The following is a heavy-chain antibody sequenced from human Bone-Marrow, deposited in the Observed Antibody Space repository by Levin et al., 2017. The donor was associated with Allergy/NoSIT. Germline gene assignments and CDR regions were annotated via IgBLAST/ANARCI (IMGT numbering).Heavy chain of an antibody. CDR2: ITSTGGLT. CDR1: GFTPHYA. CDR3: ATPTTPRIF. V-gene: IGHV3-23*01. J-gene: IGHJ1*01. Sequence: LSLTCAASGFTPHYAMSWVRQAPGKGLEWVSSITSTGGLTYYADSVRGRFTISRDNSNYTLFLQMNRLRAGDTAVHYCATPTTPRIFWGRGTLVTVSS. D-gene: IGHD4-17*01.